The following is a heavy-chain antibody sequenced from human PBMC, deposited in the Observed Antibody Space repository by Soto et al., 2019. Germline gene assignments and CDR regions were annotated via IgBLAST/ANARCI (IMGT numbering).Heavy chain of an antibody. CDR3: AKENPQLTYYDFWSGYFDY. Sequence: QVQLVESGGGVVQPGRSLRLSCAASGFTFSSYGMHWVRQAPGKGLEWVAVISYDGSNKYYADSVKGRFTISRDNSKNTLYLQMNSLRAEDTAVYYCAKENPQLTYYDFWSGYFDYWGQGTLVTVSS. CDR2: ISYDGSNK. CDR1: GFTFSSYG. J-gene: IGHJ4*02. V-gene: IGHV3-30*18. D-gene: IGHD3-3*01.